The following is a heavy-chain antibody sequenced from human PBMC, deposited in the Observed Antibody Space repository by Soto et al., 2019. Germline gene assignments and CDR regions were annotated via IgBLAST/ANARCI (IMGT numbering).Heavy chain of an antibody. CDR2: IWYDGSNK. CDR3: AKGAHIRVLLLNPPVYGMDV. CDR1: GFTFSSYG. V-gene: IGHV3-30*02. Sequence: GGSLRLSCAASGFTFSSYGMHWVRQAPGKGLEWVAVIWYDGSNKYYADSVKGRFTISRDNSKNTLYLQMNSLRTEDTALYYCAKGAHIRVLLLNPPVYGMDVWGQGTTVTVSS. J-gene: IGHJ6*02. D-gene: IGHD3-10*01.